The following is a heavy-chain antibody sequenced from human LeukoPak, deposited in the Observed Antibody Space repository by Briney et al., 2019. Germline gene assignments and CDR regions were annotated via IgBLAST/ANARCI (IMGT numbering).Heavy chain of an antibody. J-gene: IGHJ3*02. CDR3: ASENCGGDCFDAFDI. D-gene: IGHD2-21*02. CDR1: GGSISSSSYY. Sequence: SETLSLTCTVSGGSISSSSYYWGWIRQPPGKGLEWIGSIYYSGSTYYNPSLKSRVTISVDTSKNQFSLKLSSVTAADTAVYYCASENCGGDCFDAFDIWGQGTMVTVSS. CDR2: IYYSGST. V-gene: IGHV4-39*01.